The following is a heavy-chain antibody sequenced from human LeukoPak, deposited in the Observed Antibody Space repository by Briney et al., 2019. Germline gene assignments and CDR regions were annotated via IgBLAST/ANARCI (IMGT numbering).Heavy chain of an antibody. J-gene: IGHJ2*01. D-gene: IGHD1-26*01. CDR3: ARDPGIVGATTIGSSWYFDL. CDR1: GGSISSYY. V-gene: IGHV4-59*01. CDR2: IYYSGST. Sequence: SETLSLTCTVSGGSISSYYWNWIRQPPGKGLEWIRYIYYSGSTDYNPSLKSRVTISVDTSKNQFSLKLSSVTAADTAVYYCARDPGIVGATTIGSSWYFDLWGRGTLVTVSS.